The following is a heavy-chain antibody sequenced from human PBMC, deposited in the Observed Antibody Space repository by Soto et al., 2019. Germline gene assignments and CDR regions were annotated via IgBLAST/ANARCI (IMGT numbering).Heavy chain of an antibody. Sequence: QMHLLESGGGVVQPGKALRLSCAASGFAFNSHSMHWVRQAPGKGLEWLALMTSDGSSKFYADSVKGRCTISRDNSKNTLYLEMKSLRSEDTAVYYCARDRVIRYTGYELDLWGQGTLVTVSS. D-gene: IGHD3-9*01. J-gene: IGHJ5*02. CDR2: MTSDGSSK. CDR1: GFAFNSHS. CDR3: ARDRVIRYTGYELDL. V-gene: IGHV3-30-3*01.